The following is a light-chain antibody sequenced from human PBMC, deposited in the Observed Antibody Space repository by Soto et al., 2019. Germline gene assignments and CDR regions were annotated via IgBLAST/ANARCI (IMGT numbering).Light chain of an antibody. CDR1: QSVRTW. CDR2: KAT. CDR3: QQYDNYLT. V-gene: IGKV1-5*03. J-gene: IGKJ1*01. Sequence: KLTQSPSTLSASVGDRVTITCRASQSVRTWLAWFQQKPGKAPKLLIYKATTLESGVPSRFSGSGSGTEFTLTISSLQPDDFATYYCQQYDNYLTFGRGTKVDIK.